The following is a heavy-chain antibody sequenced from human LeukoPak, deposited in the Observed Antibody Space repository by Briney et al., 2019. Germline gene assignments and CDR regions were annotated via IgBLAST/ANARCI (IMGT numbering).Heavy chain of an antibody. CDR2: IYDSGST. Sequence: SETLSLTCTVSGGSISNYFWNWIRQSPGKGLEWIGSIYDSGSTYYNPSLKSRVTISVDTSKNQFSLKLNSVTAADTAVYYCARHYGPWGQGTLVTVSS. V-gene: IGHV4-59*05. D-gene: IGHD3-16*01. J-gene: IGHJ5*02. CDR1: GGSISNYF. CDR3: ARHYGP.